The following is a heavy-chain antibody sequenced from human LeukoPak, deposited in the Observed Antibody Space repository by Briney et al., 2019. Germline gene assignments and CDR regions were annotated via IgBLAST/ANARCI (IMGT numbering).Heavy chain of an antibody. CDR2: IIPIFGTA. J-gene: IGHJ3*02. CDR3: ARDLRPDAFDI. V-gene: IGHV1-69*01. Sequence: SVKVSCKASGGTFSSYAISWVRQAPGQGLEWMGGIIPIFGTANYAQKLQGRVTITADESTSTAYMELGSLRSEDTAVYYCARDLRPDAFDIWGQGTMVTVSS. CDR1: GGTFSSYA.